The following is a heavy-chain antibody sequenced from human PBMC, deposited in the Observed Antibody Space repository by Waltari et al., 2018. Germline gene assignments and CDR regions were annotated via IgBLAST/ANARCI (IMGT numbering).Heavy chain of an antibody. V-gene: IGHV3-23*01. D-gene: IGHD6-13*01. CDR3: AKGGNYGSSSWYREGDWFDP. CDR1: GFTFSSYA. CDR2: ISGSGGST. J-gene: IGHJ5*02. Sequence: EVQLLESGGGLVQPGGSLRLSCAASGFTFSSYAMSWVRQAPGKGLGGVSAISGSGGSTYDADTVKGRFTISRDNSKNTLYLQMNSLRAEDTAVYYCAKGGNYGSSSWYREGDWFDPWGQGTLVTVSS.